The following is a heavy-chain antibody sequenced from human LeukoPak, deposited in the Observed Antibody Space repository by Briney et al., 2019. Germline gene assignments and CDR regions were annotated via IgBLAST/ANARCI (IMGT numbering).Heavy chain of an antibody. Sequence: ASVTVSCKASGYTFTSYGISGVRQAPGQGLEGMGWISAYNGNTNYAQKLQGRVTMTTDTSTSTAYMELRSMRSDDTAVYYCARVGNYDILTGYYNPFDYWGQGTLVTVSS. CDR2: ISAYNGNT. D-gene: IGHD3-9*01. J-gene: IGHJ4*02. CDR1: GYTFTSYG. V-gene: IGHV1-18*01. CDR3: ARVGNYDILTGYYNPFDY.